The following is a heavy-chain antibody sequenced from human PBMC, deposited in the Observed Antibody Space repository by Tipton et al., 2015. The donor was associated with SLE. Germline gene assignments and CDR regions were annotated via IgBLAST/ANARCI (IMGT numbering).Heavy chain of an antibody. CDR2: ISAYNGNT. J-gene: IGHJ4*02. D-gene: IGHD5-12*01. CDR1: GYTFTSYG. CDR3: ARDSMPNIVQGHFDY. Sequence: QLVQSGAEVKKPGASVKVSCKASGYTFTSYGISWVRQAPGQGLEWMGWISAYNGNTNYAQKLQGRVTMTTDTSTSTAYTELRSLRSDDTAVYYCARDSMPNIVQGHFDYWGQGTLVTVSS. V-gene: IGHV1-18*01.